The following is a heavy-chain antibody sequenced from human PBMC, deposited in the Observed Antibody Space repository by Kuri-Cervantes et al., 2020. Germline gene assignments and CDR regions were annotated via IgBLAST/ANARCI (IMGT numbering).Heavy chain of an antibody. D-gene: IGHD3-22*01. J-gene: IGHJ5*02. CDR1: GYTFTGYY. CDR2: INPNSGTT. V-gene: IGHV1-2*04. CDR3: ARDPKRARWVVGLLQLPTGYWFDP. Sequence: ASVKVSCKASGYTFTGYYIHWVRQAPGQGLEWMGWINPNSGTTNYAQKFQGWVTMTRDTSINTAYMELNRLRSDDTAVYYCARDPKRARWVVGLLQLPTGYWFDPWGQGTLVTVSS.